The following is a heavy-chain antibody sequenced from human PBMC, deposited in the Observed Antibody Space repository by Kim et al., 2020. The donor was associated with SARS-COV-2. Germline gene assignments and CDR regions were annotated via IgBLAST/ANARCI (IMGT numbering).Heavy chain of an antibody. CDR1: GFTISSYG. V-gene: IGHV3-30*18. Sequence: GGSLRLSCAASGFTISSYGMHWVRQAPGKGLEWVAVISYDGSNKYYADSVKGRFTFSRDNSKNTLYLQMNSLRAEDTAVFYCAKSGTRYSSSWGNFDLWG. CDR2: ISYDGSNK. D-gene: IGHD6-13*01. J-gene: IGHJ2*01. CDR3: AKSGTRYSSSWGNFDL.